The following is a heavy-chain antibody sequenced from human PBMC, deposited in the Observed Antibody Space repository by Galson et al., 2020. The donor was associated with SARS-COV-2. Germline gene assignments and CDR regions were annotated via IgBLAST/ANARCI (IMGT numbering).Heavy chain of an antibody. CDR1: GFSFSNYG. V-gene: IGHV3-30*18. CDR3: AKDRTTFGVVRDYYGMDV. CDR2: TSYDGSDQ. J-gene: IGHJ6*02. D-gene: IGHD3-3*01. Sequence: SLRLSCTASGFSFSNYGMHWVRQAPGKGLEWVAVTSYDGSDQYYADFLKGRFTISRDSSENTLYLQMDSLRTEDTAVYYCAKDRTTFGVVRDYYGMDVWGQGTTVTVSS.